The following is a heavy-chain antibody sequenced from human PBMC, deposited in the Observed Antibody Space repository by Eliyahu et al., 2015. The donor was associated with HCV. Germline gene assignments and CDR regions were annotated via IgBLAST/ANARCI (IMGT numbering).Heavy chain of an antibody. D-gene: IGHD2-2*01. Sequence: EVQLLESGGGLVQPGGSLRLSCAASGFTFSSXAMRWVXXGPGRGLEWVSAXXGXGGSTYYADSVKGRFTISRDNSKNTLYLQMNSLRAEDTAVYYCAKAPRYCSSTSCLPGYWGQGTLVTVSS. J-gene: IGHJ4*02. CDR2: XXGXGGST. V-gene: IGHV3-23*01. CDR3: AKAPRYCSSTSCLPGY. CDR1: GFTFSSXA.